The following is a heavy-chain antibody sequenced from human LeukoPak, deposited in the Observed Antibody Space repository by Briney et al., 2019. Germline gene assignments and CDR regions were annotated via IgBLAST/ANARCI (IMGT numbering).Heavy chain of an antibody. CDR2: ISSSSSTI. Sequence: GGSLRLSCAASGFTFSIYNMNWVRQAPGKGLEWVSYISSSSSTIYYADSVKGRFTISRDNAKNSLYLQMNSLRAEDTAVYYCARDLYSGYEYWGQGTLVTVSS. V-gene: IGHV3-48*04. CDR1: GFTFSIYN. J-gene: IGHJ4*02. D-gene: IGHD5-12*01. CDR3: ARDLYSGYEY.